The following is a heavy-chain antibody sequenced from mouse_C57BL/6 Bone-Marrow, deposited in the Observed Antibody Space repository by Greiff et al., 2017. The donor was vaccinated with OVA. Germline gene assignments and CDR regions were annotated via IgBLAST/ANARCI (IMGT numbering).Heavy chain of an antibody. CDR2: INYDGSST. J-gene: IGHJ1*03. V-gene: IGHV5-16*01. CDR3: ARISVYYYGSSYPWVSDV. CDR1: GFTFSDYY. D-gene: IGHD1-1*01. Sequence: EVQRVESEGGLVQPGSSMKLSCTASGFTFSDYYMAWVRQVPEKGLEWVANINYDGSSTYYLDSLKSRFIISKDNAKNILYLQMSSLKSEDTATYYCARISVYYYGSSYPWVSDVWGTGTTVTVSS.